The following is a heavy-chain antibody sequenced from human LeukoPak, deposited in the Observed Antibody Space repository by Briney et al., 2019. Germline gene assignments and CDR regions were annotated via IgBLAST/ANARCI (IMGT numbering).Heavy chain of an antibody. CDR2: INHGGST. Sequence: PSETLSLTCTVSGGSISSYYRSWIRQPPGKGLEWIGEINHGGSTNYNPSLKSRVTMSVEKSKNQFSLKLSSVTAADTAVYYCASGPSTYYYFAVDVWGPGTTVTVSS. CDR1: GGSISSYY. CDR3: ASGPSTYYYFAVDV. V-gene: IGHV4-34*01. J-gene: IGHJ6*02.